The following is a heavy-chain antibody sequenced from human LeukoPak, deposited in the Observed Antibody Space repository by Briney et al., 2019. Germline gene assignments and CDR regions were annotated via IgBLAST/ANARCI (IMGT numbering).Heavy chain of an antibody. Sequence: SETLSLTCTVSGGSISSYYWGWIRQPPGKGLEWIGSIYYSGSTYYNPSLKSRVTISVDTSKNQFSLKLSSVTAADTAVYYCARHLLGPRISGFDPWGQGTLVTVSS. CDR3: ARHLLGPRISGFDP. CDR2: IYYSGST. CDR1: GGSISSYY. J-gene: IGHJ5*02. D-gene: IGHD2-15*01. V-gene: IGHV4-39*01.